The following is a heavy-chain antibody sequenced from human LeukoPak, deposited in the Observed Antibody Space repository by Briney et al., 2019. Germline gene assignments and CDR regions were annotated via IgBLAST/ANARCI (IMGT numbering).Heavy chain of an antibody. CDR3: AKSFSGSSSALSPFDY. D-gene: IGHD6-6*01. V-gene: IGHV3-30*02. J-gene: IGHJ4*02. CDR2: IRYDGSNK. Sequence: GGSLRLSCAASGFTFSSYGMHWVRQAPGKGLEWVAFIRYDGSNKYYADSVKGRFTISRDNSKNTLYLQMNSLRAEDTAVYYCAKSFSGSSSALSPFDYWGQGTLVTVSS. CDR1: GFTFSSYG.